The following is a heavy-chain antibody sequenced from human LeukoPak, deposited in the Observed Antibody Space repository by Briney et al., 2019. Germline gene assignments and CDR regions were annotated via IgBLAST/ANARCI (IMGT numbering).Heavy chain of an antibody. CDR2: IYTSGST. Sequence: SETLSLTCTVSGGSISSYYWSWIRQPAGKGLEWIGRIYTSGSTNYNPSLTSRVTMSVDTSKNQFSLRLSSVTAADTAVYYCARAPQGVAAANYFDYWGQGTLVTVSS. J-gene: IGHJ4*02. CDR1: GGSISSYY. V-gene: IGHV4-4*07. CDR3: ARAPQGVAAANYFDY. D-gene: IGHD2-15*01.